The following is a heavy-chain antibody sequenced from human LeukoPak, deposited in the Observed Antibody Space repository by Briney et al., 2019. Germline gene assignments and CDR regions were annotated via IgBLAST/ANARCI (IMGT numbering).Heavy chain of an antibody. CDR3: ARDRNAWVVGATAEYFQN. Sequence: GSSVKVSCKTSGGTFTSYPISWVRHAPGQGLEWMGRIIPIFDIVNYAENFQGRVTITADKSTSTAYMELSSLRSEDTAMYYCARDRNAWVVGATAEYFQNWGQGTLVTVSS. CDR1: GGTFTSYP. J-gene: IGHJ1*01. V-gene: IGHV1-69*04. D-gene: IGHD1-26*01. CDR2: IIPIFDIV.